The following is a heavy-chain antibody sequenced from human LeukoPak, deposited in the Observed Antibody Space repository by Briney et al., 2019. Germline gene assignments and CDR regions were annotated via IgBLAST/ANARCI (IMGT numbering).Heavy chain of an antibody. V-gene: IGHV4-61*01. CDR1: GGSVSSGSYY. CDR3: ARGGGRRYCSGGSCPYYFDY. D-gene: IGHD2-15*01. CDR2: IYYSGST. J-gene: IGHJ4*02. Sequence: PSETLSLTCTVSGGSVSSGSYYWSWIRQPPGKGLEWFGYIYYSGSTNYNPSLKSRVTISVDTSKNQFSLKLSSVTAADTAVYYCARGGGRRYCSGGSCPYYFDYWGQGTLVTVSS.